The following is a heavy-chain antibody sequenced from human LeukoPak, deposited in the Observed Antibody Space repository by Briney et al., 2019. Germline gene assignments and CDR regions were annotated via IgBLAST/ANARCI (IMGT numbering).Heavy chain of an antibody. V-gene: IGHV3-21*04. CDR1: GFTFSSYS. CDR3: AKDTVEYYYDSSGYY. D-gene: IGHD3-22*01. Sequence: GGSLRLSCAASGFTFSSYSMNWVRQAPGKGLEWVSSISSSSSYIYYADSVKGRFTISRDNAKNSLYLQMNSLRAEDTAVYYCAKDTVEYYYDSSGYYWGQGTLVTVSS. J-gene: IGHJ4*02. CDR2: ISSSSSYI.